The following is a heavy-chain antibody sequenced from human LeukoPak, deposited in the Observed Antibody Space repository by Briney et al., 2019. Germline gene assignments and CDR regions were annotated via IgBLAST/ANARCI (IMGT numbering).Heavy chain of an antibody. V-gene: IGHV3-15*01. J-gene: IGHJ4*02. CDR2: IKSKTDGGTT. Sequence: PGGSLRLSCAASGFTFSNAWMSWVRQAPGKGLEWVGRIKSKTDGGTTDYAAPVKGRSTISRDDSKNTLYLQMNSLKTEDTAVYYCTTDALGDSSGYYYLFDYWGQGTLVTVSS. D-gene: IGHD3-22*01. CDR3: TTDALGDSSGYYYLFDY. CDR1: GFTFSNAW.